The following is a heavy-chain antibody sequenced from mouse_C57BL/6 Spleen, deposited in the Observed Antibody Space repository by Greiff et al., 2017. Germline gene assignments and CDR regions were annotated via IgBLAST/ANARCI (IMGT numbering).Heavy chain of an antibody. D-gene: IGHD2-3*01. CDR1: GYTFTDYN. J-gene: IGHJ2*01. CDR3: ARGEGWLL. Sequence: EVKVVESGPELVKPGASVKMSCKASGYTFTDYNMHWVKQSHGKSLEWIGYINPNNGGTSYNQKFKGKATLTVNKSSSTAYMELRSLTSEDSAVYYCARGEGWLLWGQGTTLTVSS. CDR2: INPNNGGT. V-gene: IGHV1-22*01.